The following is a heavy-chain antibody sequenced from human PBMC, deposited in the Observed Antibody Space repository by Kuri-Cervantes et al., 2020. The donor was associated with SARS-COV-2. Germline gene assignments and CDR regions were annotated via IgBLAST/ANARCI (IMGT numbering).Heavy chain of an antibody. J-gene: IGHJ4*02. D-gene: IGHD4-23*01. CDR3: AKDKGGNSNFDY. CDR2: ISSSSSYI. Sequence: LSLTCAASGFTFSSYSMNWVRQAPGKGLEWVSSISSSSSYIYYADSVKGRFTISRDNAKNSLYLQMNSLRAEDTAVYYCAKDKGGNSNFDYWDQGTLVTVSS. V-gene: IGHV3-21*04. CDR1: GFTFSSYS.